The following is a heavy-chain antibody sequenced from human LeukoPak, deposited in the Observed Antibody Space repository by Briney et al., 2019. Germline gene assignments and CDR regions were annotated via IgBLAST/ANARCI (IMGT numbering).Heavy chain of an antibody. Sequence: ETLSLTCTVSGYSISSGYYWGWIRQPPGKGLEWVSSISSSGGSTYYADSVKGRFTISRDDSKNTLYVQMNSLRAEDTAVYYCAKVRTGHYFDYWGQGTLVTVSS. CDR2: ISSSGGST. CDR3: AKVRTGHYFDY. CDR1: GYSISSGYY. D-gene: IGHD3/OR15-3a*01. J-gene: IGHJ4*02. V-gene: IGHV3-23*01.